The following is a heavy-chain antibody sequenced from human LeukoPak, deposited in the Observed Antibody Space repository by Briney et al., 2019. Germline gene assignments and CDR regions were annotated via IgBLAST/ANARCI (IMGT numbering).Heavy chain of an antibody. CDR1: GGSISSSSYY. Sequence: PSETLSLTCIVSGGSISSSSYYWGWIRQPPGKGLEWIGSIYYSGSTYCNPSLKSRVTMSVDTSKNQFSLKLSSVTAADTAVYYCARETVLLWFGELLYREFYFDYWGQGTLVTVSS. CDR2: IYYSGST. CDR3: ARETVLLWFGELLYREFYFDY. D-gene: IGHD3-10*01. V-gene: IGHV4-39*07. J-gene: IGHJ4*02.